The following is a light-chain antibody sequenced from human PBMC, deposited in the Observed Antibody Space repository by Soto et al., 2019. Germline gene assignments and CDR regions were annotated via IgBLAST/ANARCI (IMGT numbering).Light chain of an antibody. CDR2: EVS. J-gene: IGLJ1*01. Sequence: QSALTQPASVSGSPGQSIAISCTGTSSDVGAYDFVSWYQQHPDKAPKLLIYEVSNRPSGVSDRFSGSKSVNTATLTISGLQAEDEADYYCSSHTTRNTRVFGTGNKVTVL. V-gene: IGLV2-14*03. CDR3: SSHTTRNTRV. CDR1: SSDVGAYDF.